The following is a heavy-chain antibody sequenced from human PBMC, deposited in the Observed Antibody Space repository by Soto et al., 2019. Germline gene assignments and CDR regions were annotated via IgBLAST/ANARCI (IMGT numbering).Heavy chain of an antibody. CDR3: AKEGPITNWYFDY. CDR1: GFTFSNYG. V-gene: IGHV3-30*18. D-gene: IGHD1-1*01. J-gene: IGHJ4*02. CDR2: ISYDGNVA. Sequence: QVQLVESGGGVVQPGRSLRLSCAASGFTFSNYGMHWVRQAPGKGLEWVIVISYDGNVAYYADSVKGRFTISRDNSKNTLYLHMNSLRTEDTAMYYCAKEGPITNWYFDYWGQGTVVTVSS.